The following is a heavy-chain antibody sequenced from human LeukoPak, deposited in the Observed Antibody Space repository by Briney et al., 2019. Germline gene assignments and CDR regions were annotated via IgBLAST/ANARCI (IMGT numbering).Heavy chain of an antibody. D-gene: IGHD6-19*01. Sequence: GGSLRLSCAASGFTFSSYAMTWVRQAPGMGLEWVSAISGSGSNTYYADSVKGRFTISRDNSKNTLYLQVDSLRAEDTAVYYCANILSSGWFDPWGQGTLVTVSS. J-gene: IGHJ5*02. CDR3: ANILSSGWFDP. CDR1: GFTFSSYA. CDR2: ISGSGSNT. V-gene: IGHV3-23*01.